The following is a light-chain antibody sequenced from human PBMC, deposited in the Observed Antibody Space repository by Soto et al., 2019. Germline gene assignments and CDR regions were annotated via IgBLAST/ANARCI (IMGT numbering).Light chain of an antibody. J-gene: IGLJ2*01. CDR3: SSYTSSSTLL. CDR1: SSDVGGYNY. CDR2: DVS. V-gene: IGLV2-14*03. Sequence: QSALTQPVSVSGSPGQSITISCTGTSSDVGGYNYVSWYQHHPGKAPKLMIYDVSNRPSGVSNRFSGSKSGNTASLTISGLQAEDEADYYCSSYTSSSTLLFGGGTKVTVL.